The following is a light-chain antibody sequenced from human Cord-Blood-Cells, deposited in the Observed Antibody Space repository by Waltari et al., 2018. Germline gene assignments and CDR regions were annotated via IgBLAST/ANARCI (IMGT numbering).Light chain of an antibody. CDR3: QQYGSSPET. CDR2: GAS. CDR1: QSVSSSY. V-gene: IGKV3-20*01. Sequence: DIVLTQSPGTLSLSPGERATLSCRASQSVSSSYLAWYQQTPGQAPRLLIYGASSRATSIPDRFSGSGSGTDFTLTISRLEPEDFAVYYCQQYGSSPETFGQGTKVEIK. J-gene: IGKJ1*01.